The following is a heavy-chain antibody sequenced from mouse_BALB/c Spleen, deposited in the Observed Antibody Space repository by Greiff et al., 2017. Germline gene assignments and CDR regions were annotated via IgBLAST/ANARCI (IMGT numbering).Heavy chain of an antibody. CDR3: ARGGGITTVVWDFDY. CDR2: IYPGDGDT. J-gene: IGHJ2*01. V-gene: IGHV1-87*01. D-gene: IGHD1-1*01. Sequence: QVQLQQSGAELARPGASVKLSCKASGYTFTSYWMQWVKQRPGQGLEWIGAIYPGDGDTRYTQKFKGKATLTADKSSSTAYMQLSSLASEDSAVYYCARGGGITTVVWDFDYWGQGTTLTVSS. CDR1: GYTFTSYW.